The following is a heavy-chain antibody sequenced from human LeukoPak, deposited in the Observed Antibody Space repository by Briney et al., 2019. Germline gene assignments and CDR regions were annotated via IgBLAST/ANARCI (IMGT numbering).Heavy chain of an antibody. CDR3: AGKREYGSSWYQMVSWFDP. Sequence: PSETLSLTCAVYGGPFSGYYWSWIRQPPGHGLEWIGGINPSGSTNYNPSLKSLVTISVDTSKNQFSMKLSSVTAADTAVYYCAGKREYGSSWYQMVSWFDPWGKGTLVTVSS. CDR1: GGPFSGYY. J-gene: IGHJ5*02. CDR2: INPSGST. V-gene: IGHV4-34*01. D-gene: IGHD6-13*01.